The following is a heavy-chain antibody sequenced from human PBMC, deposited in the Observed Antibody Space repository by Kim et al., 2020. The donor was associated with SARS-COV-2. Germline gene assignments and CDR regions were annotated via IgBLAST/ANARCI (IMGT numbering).Heavy chain of an antibody. CDR3: ARGLLGYLYGAFFGFGYYGMDV. CDR2: MNPNSGNT. V-gene: IGHV1-8*01. Sequence: ASVKVSCKASGYTFTSYDINWVRQATGQGLEWMGWMNPNSGNTGYAQKFQGRVTMTRNTSISTAYMELSSLRSEDTAVYYFARGLLGYLYGAFFGFGYYGMDVWGQGTTVTVSS. J-gene: IGHJ6*02. D-gene: IGHD5-18*01. CDR1: GYTFTSYD.